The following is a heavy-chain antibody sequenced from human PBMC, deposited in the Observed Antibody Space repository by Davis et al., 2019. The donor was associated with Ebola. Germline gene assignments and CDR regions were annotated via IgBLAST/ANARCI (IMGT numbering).Heavy chain of an antibody. J-gene: IGHJ6*02. CDR2: INHSGST. V-gene: IGHV4-34*01. CDR3: ARLPGLQLWSGMDV. Sequence: MPSETLSLTCAVYGGSFSGYYWSWIRQPPGKGLEWIGEINHSGSTNYNPSLKSRVTISVDTSKNQFSLKLSSMSAADTAVYYCARLPGLQLWSGMDVWGQGTTVTVSS. CDR1: GGSFSGYY. D-gene: IGHD5-18*01.